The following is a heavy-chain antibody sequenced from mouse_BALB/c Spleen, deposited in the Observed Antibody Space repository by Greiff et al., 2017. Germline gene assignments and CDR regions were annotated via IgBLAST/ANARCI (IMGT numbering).Heavy chain of an antibody. CDR3: ARHGLTGRNWFAY. CDR1: GFTFSSYA. Sequence: EVHLVESGGGLVKPGGSLKLSCAASGFTFSSYAMSWVRQTPEKRLEWVATISSGGSYTYYPDSVKGRFTISRDNAKNTLYLQMSSLRSEDTAMYYCARHGLTGRNWFAYWGQGTLVTVSA. CDR2: ISSGGSYT. V-gene: IGHV5-9-3*01. D-gene: IGHD4-1*01. J-gene: IGHJ3*01.